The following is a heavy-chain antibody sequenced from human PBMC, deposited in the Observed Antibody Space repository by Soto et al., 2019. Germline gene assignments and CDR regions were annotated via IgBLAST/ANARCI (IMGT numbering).Heavy chain of an antibody. CDR2: IYYSGST. Sequence: QVQLQESGPGLVKPSDTLSLTCTVSGGSISSYYWSWIRQPPGKGLEWIGYIYYSGSTNYNPSLKSRDTITVDTSKNQSSLKLSSVTAADTAVYYCARAWGRVFDYWGQGTLVTVSS. V-gene: IGHV4-59*01. J-gene: IGHJ4*02. CDR1: GGSISSYY. CDR3: ARAWGRVFDY. D-gene: IGHD3-16*01.